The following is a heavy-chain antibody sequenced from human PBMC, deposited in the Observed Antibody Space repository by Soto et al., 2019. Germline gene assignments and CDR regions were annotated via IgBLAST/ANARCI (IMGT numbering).Heavy chain of an antibody. Sequence: SATLSLTCNVSGGSISSYYWSWLRQPPGKELEWIGAIYYSVSTNYNPSLNSRVTISVDTSKNQFSLNLISVTAADTAVYYCRRSSRYSTDAWDQGITVTVSS. CDR2: IYYSVST. J-gene: IGHJ6*02. D-gene: IGHD6-19*01. V-gene: IGHV4-59*08. CDR3: RRSSRYSTDA. CDR1: GGSISSYY.